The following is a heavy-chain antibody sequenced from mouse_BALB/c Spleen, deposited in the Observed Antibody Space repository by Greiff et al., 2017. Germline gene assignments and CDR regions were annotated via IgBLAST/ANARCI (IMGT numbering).Heavy chain of an antibody. V-gene: IGHV5-17*02. CDR2: ISSGSSTI. CDR1: GFTFSSFG. CDR3: ARSDYSRNYAMDY. Sequence: EVQLVESGGGLVQPGGSRKLSCAASGFTFSSFGMHWVRQAPEKGLEWVAYISSGSSTIYYADTVKGRFTISRDNPKNTLFLQMTSLRSEDTAMYYCARSDYSRNYAMDYWGQGTSVTVSS. D-gene: IGHD1-1*01. J-gene: IGHJ4*01.